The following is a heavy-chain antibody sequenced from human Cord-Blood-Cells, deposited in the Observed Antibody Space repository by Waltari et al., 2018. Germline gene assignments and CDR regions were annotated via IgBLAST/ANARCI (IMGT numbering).Heavy chain of an antibody. J-gene: IGHJ4*02. Sequence: QVQLQQWGAGLLKPSETLSLTCAVYGGSFSGYYWSWIRQPPGKGLEWIGENNHSGSTNYIPSLKRRVTISVDTSKNPFSLKLSSVTAADTAVYYCARISVDIVATNDYWGQVTLVTVSS. V-gene: IGHV4-34*01. CDR2: NNHSGST. CDR1: GGSFSGYY. CDR3: ARISVDIVATNDY. D-gene: IGHD5-12*01.